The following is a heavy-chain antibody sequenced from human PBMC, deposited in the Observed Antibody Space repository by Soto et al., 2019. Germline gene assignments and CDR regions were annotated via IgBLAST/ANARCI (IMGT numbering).Heavy chain of an antibody. CDR1: GFIFDDYA. D-gene: IGHD1-1*01. Sequence: GGSLRLSCAASGFIFDDYAMHWVRQAPGKGLEWVSGISWNSGNMGYADSVKGRFTISRDNAKNSLYLQMNSLRVEDTAFYYCAKRGWNDVSGFDYWGQGTLVTVSS. CDR3: AKRGWNDVSGFDY. J-gene: IGHJ4*02. CDR2: ISWNSGNM. V-gene: IGHV3-9*01.